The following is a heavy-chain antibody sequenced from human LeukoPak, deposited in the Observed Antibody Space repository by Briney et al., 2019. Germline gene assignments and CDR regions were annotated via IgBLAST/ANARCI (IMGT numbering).Heavy chain of an antibody. V-gene: IGHV1-24*01. CDR1: GYTLTELS. CDR3: ATGDLAAAAPQAFDI. Sequence: ASVKLSCKVSGYTLTELSMHWVRHAPRKGLEWMGVFDPEDGETIYAQKFQGRVSMTEDTSTDTAYMALSSLRSEDTAVYYCATGDLAAAAPQAFDIWGQGTMVTVSS. D-gene: IGHD6-13*01. J-gene: IGHJ3*02. CDR2: FDPEDGET.